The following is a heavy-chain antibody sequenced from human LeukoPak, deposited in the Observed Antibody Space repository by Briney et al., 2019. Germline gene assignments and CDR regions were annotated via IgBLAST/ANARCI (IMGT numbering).Heavy chain of an antibody. CDR3: ARDLGYSDYDWVGGYYFDY. CDR2: IYTSGST. CDR1: GGSISSYY. Sequence: PSETLSLTCTVSGGSISSYYWSWIRQPAGKGLEWIGRIYTSGSTNYNPSLKSRVTMSVDTSKNQFSLKLSSVTAADTAVYYCARDLGYSDYDWVGGYYFDYWGQGTLVTVSS. J-gene: IGHJ4*02. D-gene: IGHD5-12*01. V-gene: IGHV4-4*07.